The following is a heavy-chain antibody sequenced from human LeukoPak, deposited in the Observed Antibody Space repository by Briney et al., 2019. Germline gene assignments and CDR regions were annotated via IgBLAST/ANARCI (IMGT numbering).Heavy chain of an antibody. Sequence: SETLSLTCTVSGGSISSYYWSWIRQPPGKGLEWIGYIHYSGSTNYNPSLKSRVTISVDTSKNQFSLKLSSVTAADTAVYYCARDRGIVVVPAAIVNYYYYYYMDVWGKGTTVTVSS. D-gene: IGHD2-2*01. V-gene: IGHV4-59*12. J-gene: IGHJ6*03. CDR2: IHYSGST. CDR1: GGSISSYY. CDR3: ARDRGIVVVPAAIVNYYYYYYMDV.